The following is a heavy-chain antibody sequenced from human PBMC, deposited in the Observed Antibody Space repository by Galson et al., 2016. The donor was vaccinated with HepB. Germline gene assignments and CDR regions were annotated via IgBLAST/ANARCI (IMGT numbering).Heavy chain of an antibody. CDR1: GFTFNTYA. J-gene: IGHJ4*02. V-gene: IGHV3-30-3*01. Sequence: SLRLSCAASGFTFNTYAMHWVRQAPGRGLEWVAFISYNGINKYYADSVKGRFTISRDNAKNTLFLQINSLRPDDTGVYYCGKVGDPLFLNFDYWGQGTLITVSS. D-gene: IGHD2-21*02. CDR2: ISYNGINK. CDR3: GKVGDPLFLNFDY.